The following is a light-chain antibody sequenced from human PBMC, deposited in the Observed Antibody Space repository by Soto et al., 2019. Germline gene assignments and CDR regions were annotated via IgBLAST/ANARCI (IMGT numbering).Light chain of an antibody. J-gene: IGKJ2*01. Sequence: DIQMTQSPSSLSASVGDRVPITCRASQSISSYLNWYQQKPGKAPKLLIYAASSFQSGVPSRFSGSGSGTDFTLTISSRQPEDFATYYCQQSYSTPSFGQGTKLEIK. CDR3: QQSYSTPS. CDR1: QSISSY. V-gene: IGKV1-39*01. CDR2: AAS.